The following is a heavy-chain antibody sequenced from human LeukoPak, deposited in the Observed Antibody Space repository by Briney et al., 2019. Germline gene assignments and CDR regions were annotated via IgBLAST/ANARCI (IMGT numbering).Heavy chain of an antibody. CDR1: GGSFSGYY. Sequence: SETLSLTCAVYGGSFSGYYWSWIRQPPGKGLKWIGEINHSGSTNYNPSLKSRVTISVDTSKNQFSLKLSSVTAADTAVYYCARGPSSSWFSRVWRNWFDPWGQGTLVTVSS. V-gene: IGHV4-34*01. CDR3: ARGPSSSWFSRVWRNWFDP. CDR2: INHSGST. J-gene: IGHJ5*02. D-gene: IGHD6-13*01.